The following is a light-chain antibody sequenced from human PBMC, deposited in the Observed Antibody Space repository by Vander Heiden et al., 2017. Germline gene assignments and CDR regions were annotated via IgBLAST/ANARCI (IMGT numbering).Light chain of an antibody. CDR3: SSYTTSSTVI. Sequence: QPALTQPPSVSGSPGQSVTISCTGTSSDVGAYNRVSWYQQPPGTAPKLIMYEVTNRPSGVPDRFSGSKSGNTASLTISGLKAEDEGDYYCSSYTTSSTVIFGGGTKLTVL. CDR2: EVT. V-gene: IGLV2-18*02. CDR1: SSDVGAYNR. J-gene: IGLJ2*01.